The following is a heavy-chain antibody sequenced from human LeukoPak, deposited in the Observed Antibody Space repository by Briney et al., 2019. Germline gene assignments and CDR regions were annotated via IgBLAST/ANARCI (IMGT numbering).Heavy chain of an antibody. J-gene: IGHJ1*01. V-gene: IGHV3-23*01. Sequence: GSLRLSCAASGFTFSSYAMSWVRQAPGKGLEWVSAISGSGVSTYYADSVKGRFTISRDNSKNTLYLRMNNLRAEDTAVYYCAMASTNYYDTSAGHFQHWGQGTLVTVSS. D-gene: IGHD3-22*01. CDR2: ISGSGVST. CDR1: GFTFSSYA. CDR3: AMASTNYYDTSAGHFQH.